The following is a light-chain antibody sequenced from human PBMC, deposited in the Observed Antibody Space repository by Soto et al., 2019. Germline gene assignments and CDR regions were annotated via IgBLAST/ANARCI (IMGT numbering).Light chain of an antibody. J-gene: IGKJ2*01. CDR2: AAS. V-gene: IGKV1-39*01. CDR1: PTISTY. Sequence: DIQMTQSPSSLSASVGARITITCRASPTISTYLNWYQQKPGKAPKLLISAASRLQSGVPSRFTGSGSGTEFTLTISSLQPEDFATYYCQQSHGIPYMFGPGTKVEI. CDR3: QQSHGIPYM.